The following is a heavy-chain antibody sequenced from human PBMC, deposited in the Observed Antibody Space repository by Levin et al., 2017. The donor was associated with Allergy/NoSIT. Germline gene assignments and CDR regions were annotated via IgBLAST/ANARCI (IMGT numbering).Heavy chain of an antibody. CDR3: ARTESGYIDY. CDR1: GGSVSSNSGA. Sequence: SETLSLTCAISGGSVSSNSGAWNWIRQSPSRGLEWLGRTYYRSKWYSTYAVSVKGRITINPDTSKNQFSLQLNSVTPEDTAVYYCARTESGYIDYWGQGTLVTVST. V-gene: IGHV6-1*01. CDR2: TYYRSKWYS. J-gene: IGHJ4*03.